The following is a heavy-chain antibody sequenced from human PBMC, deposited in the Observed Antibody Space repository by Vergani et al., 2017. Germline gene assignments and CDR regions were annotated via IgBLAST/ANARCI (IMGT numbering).Heavy chain of an antibody. CDR1: GFTFSSYA. CDR2: ISGSGGSK. CDR3: AKEPHSSGWYGWWFDP. V-gene: IGHV3-23*04. J-gene: IGHJ5*02. Sequence: EVQLVESGGGLVQPGGSLRLSCAASGFTFSSYAMSWVRQAPGKGLEWVSAISGSGGSKYYADSVKGRFTISRDTSKNTLYLQMNSLRAEDTAVYYCAKEPHSSGWYGWWFDPWGQGTLVTVSS. D-gene: IGHD6-19*01.